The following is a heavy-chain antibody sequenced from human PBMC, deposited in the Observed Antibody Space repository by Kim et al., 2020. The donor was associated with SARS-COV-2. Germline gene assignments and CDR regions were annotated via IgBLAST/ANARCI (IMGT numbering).Heavy chain of an antibody. Sequence: GGSLRLSCTVSGFTFSSYAMTWVRQAPGKGLEWVSGISAGGDRTYYADSVKGRFTISRDNSKNTLYLQIPTLSAEDTALYYCAKAGQRLVWGYFDYWGQGTLVTVSS. V-gene: IGHV3-23*01. D-gene: IGHD6-13*01. CDR2: ISAGGDRT. CDR3: AKAGQRLVWGYFDY. CDR1: GFTFSSYA. J-gene: IGHJ4*02.